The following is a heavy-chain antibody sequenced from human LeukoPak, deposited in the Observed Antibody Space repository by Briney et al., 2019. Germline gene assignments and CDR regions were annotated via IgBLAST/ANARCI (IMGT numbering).Heavy chain of an antibody. Sequence: HSGGSLRLSCAASGFTFSSYWMNWVRQAPGKGLEWVANINQDESEKYYVDSVKGRFTISRDNAKNSLYLQMNSLRAEDTAMYFCASHSVGVLPIATFDYWGQGTLVTVSS. J-gene: IGHJ4*02. CDR3: ASHSVGVLPIATFDY. D-gene: IGHD2-2*01. V-gene: IGHV3-7*01. CDR2: INQDESEK. CDR1: GFTFSSYW.